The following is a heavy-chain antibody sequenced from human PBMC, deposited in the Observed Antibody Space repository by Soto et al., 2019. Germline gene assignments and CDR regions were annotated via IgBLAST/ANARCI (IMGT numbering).Heavy chain of an antibody. CDR3: ARDIESVTAKHFFYYYDMDV. Sequence: ASVKVSCKASGFTFSNYGLNWVRQAPGQGLEWMGWVSANNGHTNYAQNLQGRVSMTTDTSTSTAYMELRGLRFDDTAVYYCARDIESVTAKHFFYYYDMDVWGQGTKVTVSS. CDR2: VSANNGHT. CDR1: GFTFSNYG. J-gene: IGHJ6*02. D-gene: IGHD2-8*01. V-gene: IGHV1-18*01.